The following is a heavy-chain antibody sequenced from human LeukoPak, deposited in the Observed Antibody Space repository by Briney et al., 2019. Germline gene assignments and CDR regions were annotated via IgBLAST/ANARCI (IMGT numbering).Heavy chain of an antibody. CDR2: INPNSGVT. D-gene: IGHD6-19*01. CDR3: ARDTSGWDGGHFDY. Sequence: GASVKVSCKASGYTFTAYYMHWVRQAPGQGLEWMGWINPNSGVTNYAQKFQGRVTMTRDTSISTAYMELSRLRSDDTAVYYCARDTSGWDGGHFDYWGQGTLVTVSS. CDR1: GYTFTAYY. V-gene: IGHV1-2*02. J-gene: IGHJ4*02.